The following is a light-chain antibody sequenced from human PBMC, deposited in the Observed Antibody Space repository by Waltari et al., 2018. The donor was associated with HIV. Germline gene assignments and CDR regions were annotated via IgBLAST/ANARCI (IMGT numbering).Light chain of an antibody. CDR2: VVS. CDR3: CAYAAAHISYV. V-gene: IGLV2-11*01. J-gene: IGLJ1*01. CDR1: RSDVGDYNY. Sequence: QSALTQPPSVSGSPGQSVTISCTGTRSDVGDYNYVSWYQQHPGKAPKLIIFVVSQRPSGVPDRFSGSKSGSTASLTISGLQTEDEADYFCCAYAAAHISYVFGSGTKVAVL.